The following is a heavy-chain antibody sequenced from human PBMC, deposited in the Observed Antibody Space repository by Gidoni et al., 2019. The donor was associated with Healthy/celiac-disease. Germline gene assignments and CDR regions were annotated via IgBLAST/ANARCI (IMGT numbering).Heavy chain of an antibody. CDR2: ISGSGGST. D-gene: IGHD3-22*01. J-gene: IGHJ4*02. CDR1: GFTFRSYA. CDR3: AKDRVGYYYDSSGYYPLDY. Sequence: EVQLLESGGGLVQPGGSLRLSCAASGFTFRSYAMSWVRQAPGKGLEWVSAISGSGGSTYYEESVKGRFTISRDNSKNTLYLQMNSLRAEDTAVYYCAKDRVGYYYDSSGYYPLDYWGQGTLVTVSS. V-gene: IGHV3-23*01.